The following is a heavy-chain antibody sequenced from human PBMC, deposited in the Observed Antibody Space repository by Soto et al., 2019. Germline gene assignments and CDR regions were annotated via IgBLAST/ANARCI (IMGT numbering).Heavy chain of an antibody. CDR1: GFTFSSYG. J-gene: IGHJ4*02. CDR2: IWYDGSNK. CDR3: ARDPRDYGDYGGYFDY. D-gene: IGHD4-17*01. V-gene: IGHV3-33*01. Sequence: VQLVESGGGVVQPGRSLRLSCAASGFTFSSYGMHWVRQAPGKGLEWVAVIWYDGSNKYYADSVKGRFTISRDNSKNTLYLQMNSLRAEDTAVYYCARDPRDYGDYGGYFDYWGQGTLVTVSS.